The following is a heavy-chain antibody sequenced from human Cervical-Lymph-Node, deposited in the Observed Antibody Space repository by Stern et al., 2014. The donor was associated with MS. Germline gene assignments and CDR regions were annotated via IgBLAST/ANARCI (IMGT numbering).Heavy chain of an antibody. CDR1: GASISSYS. CDR2: IYYSGSS. CDR3: AGGSAVGAPDY. V-gene: IGHV4-59*03. Sequence: VQLLESGPGLVKPSETLSLTCTVSGASISSYSWSWIRQPPGKGLEWIGYIYYSGSSNQNPSLKSRVAISLDTSKNQFTLRLSSVTAVDTAVYYCAGGSAVGAPDYWGQGTLVTVSS. J-gene: IGHJ4*02. D-gene: IGHD3-16*01.